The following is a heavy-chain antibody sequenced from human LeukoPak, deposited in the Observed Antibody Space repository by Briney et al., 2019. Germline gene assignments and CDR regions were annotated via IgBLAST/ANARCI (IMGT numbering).Heavy chain of an antibody. CDR2: ISASGP. Sequence: PGGSLRLSWAASGFTFSRLAMTWVRQAPGKGLEWVSTISASGPYYADAVRGRFTISRDNSRNTLSLQMDSLRAEDTAVYYCAKDHESDGYPCLDHWGLGTLVTVSS. D-gene: IGHD3-22*01. J-gene: IGHJ4*02. CDR1: GFTFSRLA. CDR3: AKDHESDGYPCLDH. V-gene: IGHV3-23*01.